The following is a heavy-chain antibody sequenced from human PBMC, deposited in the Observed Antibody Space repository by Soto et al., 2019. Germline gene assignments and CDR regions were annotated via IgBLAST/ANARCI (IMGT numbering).Heavy chain of an antibody. Sequence: QVQLVQSGAAVKKPESSVTVSCKTSGGTFVRHVISWVRQAPGQGPEWMGKINPLSGIPNYAQKFQDRVTFTADTDSSTAYMELSSLRSDDTAVYYCATPACAATWCSPSHNLDHWGQGTLVTVSS. V-gene: IGHV1-69*09. CDR3: ATPACAATWCSPSHNLDH. CDR2: INPLSGIP. J-gene: IGHJ4*02. D-gene: IGHD2-2*01. CDR1: GGTFVRHV.